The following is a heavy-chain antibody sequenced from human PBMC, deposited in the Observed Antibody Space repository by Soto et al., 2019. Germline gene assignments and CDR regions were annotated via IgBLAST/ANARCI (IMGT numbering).Heavy chain of an antibody. V-gene: IGHV3-53*01. Sequence: GGSLRLSCAASGFTVSSNYMSWVRQAPGKGLEWVSVIYSGGSTYYADSVKGRFTISRDNSKNTLYLQMNSLRAEDTAVYYCARDPLLKSGGDPVDYWGQGTLVTVSS. D-gene: IGHD2-21*02. CDR2: IYSGGST. CDR1: GFTVSSNY. J-gene: IGHJ4*02. CDR3: ARDPLLKSGGDPVDY.